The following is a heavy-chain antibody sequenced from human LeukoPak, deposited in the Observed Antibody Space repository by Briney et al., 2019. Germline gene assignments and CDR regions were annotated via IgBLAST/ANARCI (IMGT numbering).Heavy chain of an antibody. V-gene: IGHV4-4*07. CDR1: GGSTSSYY. CDR3: ARDSPPPDYYGSGTNNWFDP. J-gene: IGHJ5*02. Sequence: SETLSLTCTVSGGSTSSYYWSWIRQPAGKGLEWIGRIYTSGSTNYNPSLKSRVTMSVDTSKNQFSLKLSSVTAADTAVYYCARDSPPPDYYGSGTNNWFDPWGQGTLVTVSS. D-gene: IGHD3-10*01. CDR2: IYTSGST.